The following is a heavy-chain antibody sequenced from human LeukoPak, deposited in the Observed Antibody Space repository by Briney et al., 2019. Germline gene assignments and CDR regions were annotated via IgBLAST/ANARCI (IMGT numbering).Heavy chain of an antibody. D-gene: IGHD6-19*01. CDR1: GGSISSYY. CDR3: ARGISGWARGLNFDY. CDR2: IYYSGST. J-gene: IGHJ4*02. V-gene: IGHV4-59*01. Sequence: SETLSLTCTVSGGSISSYYWSWIRQPPGKGLEWIGYIYYSGSTNYNPSLKRRVTISVDTSKNQFSLKLSSVTAADTAVYYCARGISGWARGLNFDYWGQGTLVTVSS.